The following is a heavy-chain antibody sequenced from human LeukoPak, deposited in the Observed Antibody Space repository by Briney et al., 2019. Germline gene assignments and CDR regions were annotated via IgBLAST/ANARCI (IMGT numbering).Heavy chain of an antibody. CDR1: GFTFSSYA. CDR3: RKSFRDRGVDY. Sequence: SGGSLRLSCAASGFTFSSYAMHWARQAPGKGLGWVAVISYDGSNKYYADSVKGRFTISRDNSKNTLYLQMNSLRAEDTAVYYCRKSFRDRGVDYWGQGTLVTVSS. CDR2: ISYDGSNK. V-gene: IGHV3-30-3*02. D-gene: IGHD3-10*01. J-gene: IGHJ4*02.